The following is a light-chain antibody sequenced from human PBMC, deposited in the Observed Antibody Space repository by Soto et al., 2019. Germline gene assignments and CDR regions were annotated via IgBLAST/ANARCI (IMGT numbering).Light chain of an antibody. V-gene: IGKV1-39*01. CDR2: AAS. Sequence: IRMTHSPSSLSASAGDIVTITFRASQGISSYLAWYQQKPGKAPKLLIYAASSLQSGVPSRFSGSGSGTDFTLSISSLQPEDFATYYCQQSYSTLWTFGQGTKVDIK. CDR3: QQSYSTLWT. CDR1: QGISSY. J-gene: IGKJ1*01.